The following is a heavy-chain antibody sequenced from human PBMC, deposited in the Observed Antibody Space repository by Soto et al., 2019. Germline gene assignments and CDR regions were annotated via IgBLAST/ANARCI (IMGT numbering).Heavy chain of an antibody. V-gene: IGHV4-34*01. CDR2: INHSGST. D-gene: IGHD6-19*01. CDR1: GGSFSGYY. CDR3: AGGRRAVAGHFDY. J-gene: IGHJ4*02. Sequence: QVQLQQWGAGLLKPSETLSLTCAVYGGSFSGYYWSWIRQPPGKGLEWIGEINHSGSTNYNPSLKSRVTISVDTSKNQFSLKLSSVTAADTAVYYCAGGRRAVAGHFDYWGQGTLVTVSS.